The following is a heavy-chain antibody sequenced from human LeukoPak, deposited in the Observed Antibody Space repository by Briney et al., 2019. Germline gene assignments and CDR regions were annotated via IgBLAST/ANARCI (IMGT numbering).Heavy chain of an antibody. Sequence: ASVKVSCKASGYTFTSYDINWVRQATGQGLEWMGWMNPNSGNTGYAQKFQGGVTMTRNTSISTAYMELSSLRSEDTAVYYCARGRGYSSGWYWFDPWGQGTLVTVSS. V-gene: IGHV1-8*01. J-gene: IGHJ5*02. CDR3: ARGRGYSSGWYWFDP. CDR2: MNPNSGNT. D-gene: IGHD6-19*01. CDR1: GYTFTSYD.